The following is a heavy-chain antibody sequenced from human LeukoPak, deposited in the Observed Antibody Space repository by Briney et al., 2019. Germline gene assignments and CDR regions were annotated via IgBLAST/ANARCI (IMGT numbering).Heavy chain of an antibody. V-gene: IGHV4-34*01. CDR1: GGSFSGYY. Sequence: PSETLSLTCAVYGGSFSGYYWSWIRQPPGKGLEWIGEINHSGSTNYNPSLKSRVTISVDTSKNQFSLKLSSVTAADTVVYYCARRGLWFGAGNWFDPWGQGTLVTVSS. CDR3: ARRGLWFGAGNWFDP. D-gene: IGHD3-10*01. CDR2: INHSGST. J-gene: IGHJ5*02.